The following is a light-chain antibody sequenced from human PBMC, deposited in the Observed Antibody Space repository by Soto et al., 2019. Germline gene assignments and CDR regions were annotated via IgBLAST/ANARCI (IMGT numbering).Light chain of an antibody. CDR3: QQYNRSPWT. CDR1: QTISSW. CDR2: KAS. J-gene: IGKJ1*01. V-gene: IGKV1-5*03. Sequence: DIQMTQSPSTLSASVGDRATITCRASQTISSWLAWYQQKPGRAPKLLIYKASTLESEVPSRFSGSGSGTEFTLTISSLQPDDFATYYCQQYNRSPWTFGRGTKVEIK.